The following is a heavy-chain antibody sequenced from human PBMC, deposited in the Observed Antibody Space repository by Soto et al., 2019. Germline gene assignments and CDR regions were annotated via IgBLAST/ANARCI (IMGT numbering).Heavy chain of an antibody. J-gene: IGHJ4*02. V-gene: IGHV3-33*01. CDR2: IWFDGSKK. CDR3: LRDNRNGRYPEPLAY. D-gene: IGHD6-19*01. CDR1: GFTFRSYG. Sequence: PGGSLRLSCAASGFTFRSYGIHWVRQAPGKGLEWVALIWFDGSKKYYVDSVKGRFAVSRDNSKNTLYLQMNSLRAEDTAVYYCLRDNRNGRYPEPLAYGGQGTLVTVSS.